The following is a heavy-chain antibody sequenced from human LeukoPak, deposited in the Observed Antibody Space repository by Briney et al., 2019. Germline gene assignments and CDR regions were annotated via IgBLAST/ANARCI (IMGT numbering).Heavy chain of an antibody. Sequence: GGSLRLSCAASGFPFSSHAMSWVRQPPGKGLEWVAAISNGKTYYADSVRGHFAISRDDSTNTVYLHMNSLRDEDTALYHCVREAGYCSPVCAKTNCFDPWGQGTLVTVSS. CDR2: ISNGKT. D-gene: IGHD2-15*01. CDR3: VREAGYCSPVCAKTNCFDP. CDR1: GFPFSSHA. J-gene: IGHJ5*02. V-gene: IGHV3-23*01.